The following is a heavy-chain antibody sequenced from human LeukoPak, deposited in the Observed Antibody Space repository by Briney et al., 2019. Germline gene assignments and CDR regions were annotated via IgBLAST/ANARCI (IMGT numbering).Heavy chain of an antibody. V-gene: IGHV3-11*04. CDR1: GFTFSDYY. J-gene: IGHJ4*02. CDR3: ARSEKNYDFWTGEDY. CDR2: ISSSGSTL. D-gene: IGHD3-3*01. Sequence: GGSLRLSYAASGFTFSDYYMTWIRQPPGKGLEWLSYISSSGSTLDYADSVKGRFTISRDNAKNSVSLQMNSLRAEDTAVYYCARSEKNYDFWTGEDYWGQGTLVTVSS.